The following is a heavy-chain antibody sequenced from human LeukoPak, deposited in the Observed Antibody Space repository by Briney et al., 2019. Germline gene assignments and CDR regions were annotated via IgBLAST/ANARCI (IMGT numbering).Heavy chain of an antibody. J-gene: IGHJ4*02. CDR3: ANLHYDILTGYIYYFDY. V-gene: IGHV3-23*01. CDR1: GFTFSSYA. CDR2: ISGSGGST. Sequence: GGSLRLSCAASGFTFSSYAMSWVRQAPGKGLEWVSAISGSGGSTYYADSVKGRFTISRDNSKNTLYLQMNSLRAEDTAVYYCANLHYDILTGYIYYFDYWGQGTLVTVSS. D-gene: IGHD3-9*01.